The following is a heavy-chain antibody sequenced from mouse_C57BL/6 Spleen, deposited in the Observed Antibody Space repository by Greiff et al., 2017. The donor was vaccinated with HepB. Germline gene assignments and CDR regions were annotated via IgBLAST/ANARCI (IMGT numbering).Heavy chain of an antibody. D-gene: IGHD1-1*01. Sequence: QVQLQQSGAELVKPGASVKLSCKASGYTFTSYWMHWVKQRPGQGLEWIGMIHPNSGSTNYNEKFKSKATLTVDKSSSTAYMQLSSLTSEDSAVYYCARGPNYYGSLAWFAYWGQGTLVTVSA. CDR3: ARGPNYYGSLAWFAY. V-gene: IGHV1-64*01. CDR1: GYTFTSYW. CDR2: IHPNSGST. J-gene: IGHJ3*01.